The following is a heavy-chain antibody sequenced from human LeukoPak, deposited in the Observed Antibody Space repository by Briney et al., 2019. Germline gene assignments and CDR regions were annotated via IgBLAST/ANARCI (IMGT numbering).Heavy chain of an antibody. D-gene: IGHD3-10*01. CDR2: IYKSGTT. J-gene: IGHJ4*02. Sequence: SQTLSLMCTVSGGSISRGDYYWRWIRQHPGKGLECIRYIYKSGTTYYNPPLKSRVTISVDMPKNQFSLKLSSVSAADPPVNYCSRGGSGSDKEFDYWGQGTLVTVSS. CDR3: SRGGSGSDKEFDY. CDR1: GGSISRGDYY. V-gene: IGHV4-31*03.